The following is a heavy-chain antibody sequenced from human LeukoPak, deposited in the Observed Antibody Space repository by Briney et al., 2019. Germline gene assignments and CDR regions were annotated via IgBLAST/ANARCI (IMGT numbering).Heavy chain of an antibody. CDR3: ARSIPSDFWSGYQEYYYYYMDV. Sequence: SETLSLTCTVSGDSISTYYWSWIRQPPGKGLEWIGYIYYSGSANYNPSLMSRVTMSVDTSKNQFSLKLSSVTAADTAVYYCARSIPSDFWSGYQEYYYYYMDVWGKGTTVTVSS. V-gene: IGHV4-59*12. J-gene: IGHJ6*03. CDR1: GDSISTYY. CDR2: IYYSGSA. D-gene: IGHD3-3*01.